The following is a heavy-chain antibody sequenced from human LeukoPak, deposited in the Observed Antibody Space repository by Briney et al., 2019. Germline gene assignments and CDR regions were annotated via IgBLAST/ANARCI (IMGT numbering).Heavy chain of an antibody. V-gene: IGHV3-23*01. J-gene: IGHJ2*01. Sequence: GSLRLSCAASGYTFYNYAVTWVRQAPGKGPEWVSSISHDGASTHYADSVKGRFTISRDNSENTVFLQMDSLRAEDTAVYFCAKYGSGQLWLLGWYFDFWGRGTLVSVSS. CDR2: ISHDGAST. D-gene: IGHD3-16*01. CDR1: GYTFYNYA. CDR3: AKYGSGQLWLLGWYFDF.